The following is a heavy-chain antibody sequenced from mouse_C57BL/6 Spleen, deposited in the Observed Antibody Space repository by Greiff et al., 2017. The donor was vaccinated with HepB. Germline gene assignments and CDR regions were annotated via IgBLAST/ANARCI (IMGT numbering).Heavy chain of an antibody. V-gene: IGHV1-42*01. J-gene: IGHJ2*01. Sequence: EVKLVESGPELVKPGASVKISCKASGYSFTGYYMNWVKQSPEKSLEWIGEINPSTGGTTYNQKFKAKATLTVDKSSSTAYMQLKSLTSEDSAVYYCARRERGEKLRGDYFDYWGQGTTLTVSS. CDR2: INPSTGGT. CDR3: ARRERGEKLRGDYFDY. CDR1: GYSFTGYY. D-gene: IGHD1-1*01.